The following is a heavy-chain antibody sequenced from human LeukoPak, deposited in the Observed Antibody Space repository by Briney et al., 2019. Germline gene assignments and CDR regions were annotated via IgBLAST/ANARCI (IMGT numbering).Heavy chain of an antibody. CDR2: INPNSGGT. CDR1: GYTFTGYY. Sequence: EASVKVSCKASGYTFTGYYMHWVRQAPGQGLEWMGWINPNSGGTNYAQKFQGRVTMTRDTSISTAYMELSRLRSDDTAVYYCARDHSELTGDVWYFDLWGRGTLVTVSS. CDR3: ARDHSELTGDVWYFDL. D-gene: IGHD7-27*01. V-gene: IGHV1-2*02. J-gene: IGHJ2*01.